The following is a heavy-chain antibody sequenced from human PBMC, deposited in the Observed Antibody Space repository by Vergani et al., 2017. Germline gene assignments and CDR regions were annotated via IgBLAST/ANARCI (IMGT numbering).Heavy chain of an antibody. Sequence: QVQLQQWGGGLLKPSETLSLTCVVTGGSFTSYHWPWIRQSPGEGLEWVGDIDHTGRPDYNPSLKSRLTISVDKLLNQFSLTLNSVTATDTAIYFCARVNTETNGHLYYYYYMDVWGQGTAVTVS. D-gene: IGHD4-11*01. CDR3: ARVNTETNGHLYYYYYMDV. J-gene: IGHJ6*03. CDR2: IDHTGRP. V-gene: IGHV4-34*01. CDR1: GGSFTSYH.